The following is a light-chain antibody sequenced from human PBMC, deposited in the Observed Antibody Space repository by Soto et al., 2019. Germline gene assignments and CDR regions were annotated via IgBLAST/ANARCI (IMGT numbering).Light chain of an antibody. CDR1: QSVSNY. CDR3: QHYGTSTPT. Sequence: SGLAQYHGTLSLSPGERATLSCRASQSVSNYLAWYQQKPGQAPRLLIYGASSRATGIPDRFSGSGSGTDFTLTTSRLEPEDFAVYECQHYGTSTPTSGQGTNV. CDR2: GAS. V-gene: IGKV3-20*01. J-gene: IGKJ1*01.